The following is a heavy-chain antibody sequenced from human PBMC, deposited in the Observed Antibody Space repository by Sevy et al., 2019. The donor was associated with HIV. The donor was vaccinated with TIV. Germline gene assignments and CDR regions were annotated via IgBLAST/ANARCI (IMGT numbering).Heavy chain of an antibody. CDR1: GYSISSGYY. V-gene: IGHV4-38-2*02. D-gene: IGHD3-22*01. J-gene: IGHJ4*02. Sequence: SETLSLTCSVSGYSISSGYYWGWIRQPPGGGLEGIGNIYHSGNTYYNPSLKSRVTMSVDTSKNQFSLKLDSVTAADTAVYYCARDEYYYDTSGYYWKYWGQGTLVTVSS. CDR2: IYHSGNT. CDR3: ARDEYYYDTSGYYWKY.